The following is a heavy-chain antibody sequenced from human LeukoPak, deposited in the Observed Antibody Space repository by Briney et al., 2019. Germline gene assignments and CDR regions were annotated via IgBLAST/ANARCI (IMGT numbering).Heavy chain of an antibody. CDR2: IYTSGST. V-gene: IGHV4-4*07. CDR1: GGSISSYY. CDR3: ARDWEWLVQGAFDI. Sequence: SSETLFLTCTVSGGSISSYYWSWIRQPAGKGLEWIGRIYTSGSTNYNPSLKSRVTMSVDTSKNQFSLKLSSVTAADTAVYYCARDWEWLVQGAFDIWGQGTMVTVSS. J-gene: IGHJ3*02. D-gene: IGHD6-19*01.